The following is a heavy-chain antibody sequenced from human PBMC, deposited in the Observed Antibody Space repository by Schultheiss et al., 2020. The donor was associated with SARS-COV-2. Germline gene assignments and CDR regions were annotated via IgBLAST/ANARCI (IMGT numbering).Heavy chain of an antibody. CDR1: GFTFSSYA. CDR2: ISYDGSNK. D-gene: IGHD2-8*01. CDR3: TTDSDRYCTNGVCYAFDY. Sequence: GGSLRLSCAASGFTFSSYAMTWVRQAPGKGLEWVAVISYDGSNKYYADSVKGRFTISRDNSKNTLYLQMNSLKTEDTAVYYCTTDSDRYCTNGVCYAFDYWGQGTLVTVSS. J-gene: IGHJ4*02. V-gene: IGHV3-30*04.